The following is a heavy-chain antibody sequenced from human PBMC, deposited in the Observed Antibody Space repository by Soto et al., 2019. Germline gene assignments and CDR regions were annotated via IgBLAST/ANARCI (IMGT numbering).Heavy chain of an antibody. J-gene: IGHJ6*02. CDR3: ARVRGVVVTPGYYGMDV. V-gene: IGHV1-18*01. Sequence: ASVKVSCKASGYTFTSYGISWVRQAPGQGLEWMGWISAYNGNTNYAQKLQGRVTMTTDASTSTAYMELRSLRSDDTAVYYCARVRGVVVTPGYYGMDVWGQGTTVTVSS. CDR1: GYTFTSYG. D-gene: IGHD2-21*02. CDR2: ISAYNGNT.